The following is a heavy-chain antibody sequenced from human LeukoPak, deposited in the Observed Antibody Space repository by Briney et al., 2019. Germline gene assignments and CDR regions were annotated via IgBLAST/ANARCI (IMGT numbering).Heavy chain of an antibody. CDR3: ARGSVAILDY. D-gene: IGHD5-12*01. CDR1: NGSISSYF. V-gene: IGHV4-4*07. Sequence: SETLSLTCSVSNGSISSYFWSCIRQPAGKGLEWIGRIHTSGTTNYNPSLKSRVTMSVDTSKNQFSLELTSVTAADTAVYYCARGSVAILDYWGQGTLVTVSS. J-gene: IGHJ4*02. CDR2: IHTSGTT.